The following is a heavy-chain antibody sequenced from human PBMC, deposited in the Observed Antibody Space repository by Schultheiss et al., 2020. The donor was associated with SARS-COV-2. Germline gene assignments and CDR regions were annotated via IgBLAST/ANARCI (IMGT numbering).Heavy chain of an antibody. J-gene: IGHJ4*02. CDR3: AREPGSTSDFDY. CDR1: GFTFSSYS. Sequence: GGSLRLSCAASGFTFSSYSMNWVRQAPGKGLEWVSSISSSSSYIYYADSVKGRFTISRDNAKNSLYLQMNSLRAEDTAIYYCAREPGSTSDFDYWSQGTLVTVYS. D-gene: IGHD1-7*01. CDR2: ISSSSSYI. V-gene: IGHV3-21*01.